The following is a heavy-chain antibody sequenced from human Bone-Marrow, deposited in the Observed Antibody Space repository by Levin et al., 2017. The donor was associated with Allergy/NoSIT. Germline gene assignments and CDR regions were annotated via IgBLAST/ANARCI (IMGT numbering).Heavy chain of an antibody. CDR3: AKHRTSPEYSDDWRDVDY. CDR2: ISGSGGST. V-gene: IGHV3-23*01. CDR1: GFTFSSYA. Sequence: GGSLRLSCVVSGFTFSSYAMSWVRQAPGKGLEWVATISGSGGSTYYADSVKGRFTISRDNLENTLYVLMNSLRGDDTAVYYCAKHRTSPEYSDDWRDVDYWGQGTLLTVSS. D-gene: IGHD5-12*01. J-gene: IGHJ4*02.